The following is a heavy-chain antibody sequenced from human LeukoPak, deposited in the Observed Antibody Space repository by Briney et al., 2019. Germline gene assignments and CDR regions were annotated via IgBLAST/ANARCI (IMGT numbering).Heavy chain of an antibody. J-gene: IGHJ5*02. CDR1: GGSFSGYY. Sequence: PSETLSLTCAVYGGSFSGYYWSWIRQPPGKGLEWIGYIYYSGSTNYNPSLKSRVTISVDTSKNQFSLKLSSVTAADTAVYYCARKDYGDENWFDPWGQGTLVTVSS. CDR2: IYYSGST. V-gene: IGHV4-59*01. D-gene: IGHD4-17*01. CDR3: ARKDYGDENWFDP.